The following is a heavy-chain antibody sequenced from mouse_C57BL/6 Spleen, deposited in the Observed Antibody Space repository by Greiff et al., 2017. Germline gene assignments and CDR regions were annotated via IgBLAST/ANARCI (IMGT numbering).Heavy chain of an antibody. CDR1: GYTFTDYY. D-gene: IGHD2-5*01. J-gene: IGHJ2*01. V-gene: IGHV1-19*01. CDR3: ARYEDSNYLDY. Sequence: VQLQQSGPVLVKPGASVKMSCKASGYTFTDYYMNWVKQSHGKSLEWIGVINPYNGGTSYNQKFKGKATLTVDKSSSTAYMELNSLTSEDSAVYYCARYEDSNYLDYWGQGTTLTVSS. CDR2: INPYNGGT.